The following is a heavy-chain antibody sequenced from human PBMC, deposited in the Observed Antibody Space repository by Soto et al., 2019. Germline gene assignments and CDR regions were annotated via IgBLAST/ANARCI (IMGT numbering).Heavy chain of an antibody. Sequence: SVKVSCKASGYTFTTYAMHWVRQAPGQRPEWMGWSNAGTADTKYSEKLTGRVTFTRDTSASTTYMELSSLRSEDTAVYYCARTSYVCGDHDCYDLDYWGRGTPVTVPS. CDR3: ARTSYVCGDHDCYDLDY. CDR2: SNAGTADT. V-gene: IGHV1-3*01. J-gene: IGHJ4*02. D-gene: IGHD2-21*01. CDR1: GYTFTTYA.